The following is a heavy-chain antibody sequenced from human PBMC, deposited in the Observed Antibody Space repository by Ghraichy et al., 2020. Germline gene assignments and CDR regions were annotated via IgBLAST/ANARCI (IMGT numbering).Heavy chain of an antibody. CDR2: ISSSGRTI. CDR1: GFTFSYYS. Sequence: GESLNISCAASGFTFSYYSMHWVRQAPGKGLECVSYISSSGRTIYYTDSVEGRFTISRDNAKNSLYLQMNSLRDEDTAVYYCARGSRRALDYWGQGTLVTVSS. J-gene: IGHJ4*02. D-gene: IGHD3-10*01. V-gene: IGHV3-48*02. CDR3: ARGSRRALDY.